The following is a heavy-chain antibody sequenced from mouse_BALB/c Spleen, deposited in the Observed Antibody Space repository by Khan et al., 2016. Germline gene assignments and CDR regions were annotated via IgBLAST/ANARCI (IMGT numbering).Heavy chain of an antibody. CDR1: GYSITSGYS. Sequence: EVQLQESGPDLVKPSQSLSLTCTVTGYSITSGYSWHWIRQFPGNKLEWMGYIPYSGNTDYNPSLKSRISITRDTSKNQFFLQLNSVTTEDTATYYFARYLYVSSPWFACWGQGTLVTVSA. V-gene: IGHV3-1*02. CDR2: IPYSGNT. CDR3: ARYLYVSSPWFAC. J-gene: IGHJ3*01. D-gene: IGHD1-1*01.